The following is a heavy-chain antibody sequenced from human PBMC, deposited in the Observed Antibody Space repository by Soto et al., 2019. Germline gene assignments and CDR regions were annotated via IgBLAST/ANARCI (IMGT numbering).Heavy chain of an antibody. CDR2: ISESGTTI. Sequence: QVHLMESGGGLVKPGGSLRLSCAASGFAFSAYYMSWIRQAPGKGLEWLSYISESGTTIYYADSVKGRFTISRDNAKNSLYLQMNSLRLEATAVYYCTRSDYDTSGYTAYWGQGTLVTVSS. CDR1: GFAFSAYY. CDR3: TRSDYDTSGYTAY. V-gene: IGHV3-11*01. J-gene: IGHJ4*02. D-gene: IGHD3-22*01.